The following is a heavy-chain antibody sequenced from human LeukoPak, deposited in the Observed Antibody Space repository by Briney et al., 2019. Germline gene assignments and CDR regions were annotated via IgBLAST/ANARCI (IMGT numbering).Heavy chain of an antibody. CDR3: TSLGGTTYGVGGHDSRDAFDM. Sequence: GGSLRLSCAASGFTFSRDGMRWVRQAPGKGLEWVAVIWYDGSNKYYADSVKGRFTISRDNSKSTVSLQMNSLRAEDTAVCYCTSLGGTTYGVGGHDSRDAFDMWGQGTMVTVSS. V-gene: IGHV3-33*01. CDR1: GFTFSRDG. D-gene: IGHD1-1*01. CDR2: IWYDGSNK. J-gene: IGHJ3*02.